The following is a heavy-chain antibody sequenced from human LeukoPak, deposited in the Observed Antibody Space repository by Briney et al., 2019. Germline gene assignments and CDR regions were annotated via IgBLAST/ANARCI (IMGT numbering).Heavy chain of an antibody. CDR3: AKHPDVGSYYYFQH. CDR2: IIPIFGTA. Sequence: SVKVSCKASGGTFSSYAISWVRQAPGQGLEWMGGIIPIFGTANYAQKFQGRVTITADESTSTAYMELSSLRSEDTAVYYCAKHPDVGSYYYFQHWGQGTLVTVSS. CDR1: GGTFSSYA. J-gene: IGHJ1*01. V-gene: IGHV1-69*13. D-gene: IGHD3-10*01.